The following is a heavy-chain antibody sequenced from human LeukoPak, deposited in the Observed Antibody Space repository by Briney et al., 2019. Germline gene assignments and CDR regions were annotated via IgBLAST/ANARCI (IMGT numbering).Heavy chain of an antibody. Sequence: SVKVSCKASGGTFSSYSISWVRQAPGQGLEWMGRIIPILGIANYAQKFQGRVTITADKSTSTAYMELSSLRSEDTAVYYCASKGDTYCGGDCYSNWGQGTLVTVSS. CDR1: GGTFSSYS. CDR2: IIPILGIA. CDR3: ASKGDTYCGGDCYSN. J-gene: IGHJ4*02. V-gene: IGHV1-69*02. D-gene: IGHD2-21*01.